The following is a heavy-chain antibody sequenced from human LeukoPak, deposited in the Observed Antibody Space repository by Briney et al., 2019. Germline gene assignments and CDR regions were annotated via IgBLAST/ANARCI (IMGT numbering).Heavy chain of an antibody. D-gene: IGHD6-13*01. CDR3: ASQYSSSFWFDP. CDR1: GGSISSYY. V-gene: IGHV4-4*09. CDR2: IYTSGST. J-gene: IGHJ5*02. Sequence: SETLSLTCTVSGGSISSYYWSWIRQPPGKGLEWIGYIYTSGSTNYNPSLKSRVTISVDTSKNQFSLKLSSVTAADTAVYYCASQYSSSFWFDPWGQGTLVTVSP.